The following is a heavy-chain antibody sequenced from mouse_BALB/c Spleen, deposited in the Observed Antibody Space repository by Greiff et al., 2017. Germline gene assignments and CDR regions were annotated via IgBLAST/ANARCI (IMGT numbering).Heavy chain of an antibody. V-gene: IGHV5-6*01. D-gene: IGHD2-1*01. Sequence: EVQRVESGGDLVKPGGSLKLSCAASGFTFSSYGMSWVRQTPDKRLEWVATISSGGSYTYYPDSVKGRFTISRDNAKNTLYLQMSSLKSEDTAMYYCARHNYGNYVGYFDVWGAGTTVTVSS. CDR1: GFTFSSYG. J-gene: IGHJ1*01. CDR3: ARHNYGNYVGYFDV. CDR2: ISSGGSYT.